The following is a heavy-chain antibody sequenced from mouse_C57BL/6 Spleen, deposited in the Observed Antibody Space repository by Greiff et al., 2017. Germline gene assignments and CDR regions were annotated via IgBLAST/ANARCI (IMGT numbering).Heavy chain of an antibody. CDR1: GYSFTDYN. Sequence: VQLQPSGPELVKPGASVKISCKASGYSFTDYNMNWVKQSNGKSLEWIGVIITNYGTTSYNQTFKGKATLTVDQSSSHAYMQLNSLTSEDSAVYYCASPSTVVAKGYFDVGGTGTTVTVAS. D-gene: IGHD1-1*01. J-gene: IGHJ1*03. CDR2: IITNYGTT. V-gene: IGHV1-39*01. CDR3: ASPSTVVAKGYFDV.